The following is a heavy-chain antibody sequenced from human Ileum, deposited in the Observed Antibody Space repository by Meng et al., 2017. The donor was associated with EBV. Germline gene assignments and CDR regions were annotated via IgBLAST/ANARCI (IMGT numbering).Heavy chain of an antibody. V-gene: IGHV4-30-4*08. CDR2: IYNSGST. CDR3: ARGQKGYFDL. Sequence: QVQLVESGGGLVKPGGSLRLSCAVSAFTFSDYHMSWIRQAPGKGLEWSGHIYNSGSTYYNPSLKSRITISVDTSKNQFSLKLSSVTAADTAVYYCARGQKGYFDLWGRGTLVTVSS. J-gene: IGHJ2*01. CDR1: AFTFSDYH.